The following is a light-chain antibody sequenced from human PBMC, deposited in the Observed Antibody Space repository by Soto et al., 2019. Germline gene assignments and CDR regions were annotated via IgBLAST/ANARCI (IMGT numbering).Light chain of an antibody. V-gene: IGLV2-23*01. Sequence: QSALTQPASVSGSPGQSITISCTGTSSDVGSYNLVSWYRQHPGKAPKLMIYESSKRPSGLSNRFSGSKSGNTASLTISGLQAEDEPDYYCCSYVGSSTLVFGGGTKLTVL. CDR2: ESS. J-gene: IGLJ3*02. CDR3: CSYVGSSTLV. CDR1: SSDVGSYNL.